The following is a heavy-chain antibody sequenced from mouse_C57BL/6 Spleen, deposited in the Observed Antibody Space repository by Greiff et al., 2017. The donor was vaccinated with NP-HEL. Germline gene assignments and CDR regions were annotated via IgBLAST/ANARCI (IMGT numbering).Heavy chain of an antibody. V-gene: IGHV1-82*01. CDR3: AGSYGSSLYYAMDY. D-gene: IGHD1-1*01. CDR1: GYAFSSSW. Sequence: VQLQHSGPELVKPGASVKISCKASGYAFSSSWMNWVKQRPGKGLEWIGRIYPGDGDTNYNGKFKGKATLTADKSSSTAYMQLSSLTSEDSAVYFCAGSYGSSLYYAMDYWGQGTSVTVSS. CDR2: IYPGDGDT. J-gene: IGHJ4*01.